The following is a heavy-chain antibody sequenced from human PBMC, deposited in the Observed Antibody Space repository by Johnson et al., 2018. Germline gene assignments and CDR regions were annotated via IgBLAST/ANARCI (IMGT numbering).Heavy chain of an antibody. CDR2: ITMQPTGYGT. CDR1: GFTLSGSA. CDR3: TGLRDDFHY. V-gene: IGHV3-73*02. J-gene: IGHJ1*01. Sequence: EVQLVESGGGLVQPGESLKVSCVGSGFTLSGSAMHWVRQAPGKGLEWVGRITMQPTGYGTLYAASLKGRFVISRDKSKNTVYLEMSSLKNEDTAVYYCTGLRDDFHYWGQGTLVTVSS. D-gene: IGHD3-3*01.